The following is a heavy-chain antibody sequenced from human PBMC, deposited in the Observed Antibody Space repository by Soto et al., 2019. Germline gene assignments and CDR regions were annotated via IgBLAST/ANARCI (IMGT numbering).Heavy chain of an antibody. D-gene: IGHD6-13*01. CDR3: ARDTWSSSNGGY. Sequence: EVQLVESGGGLVKPGGSLRLSCAASGFTFSSYSMNWVRQAPGKGLEWVSSISSSSSYIYYADSVKGRFTISRDNAKNSLYLQMNSLRAEDTAGYYCARDTWSSSNGGYWGQGTLDTVSS. J-gene: IGHJ4*02. V-gene: IGHV3-21*01. CDR1: GFTFSSYS. CDR2: ISSSSSYI.